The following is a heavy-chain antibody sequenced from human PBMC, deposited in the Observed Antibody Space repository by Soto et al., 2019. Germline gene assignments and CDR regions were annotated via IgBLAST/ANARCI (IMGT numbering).Heavy chain of an antibody. Sequence: EVQLVESGGGLVQPGGSPRLSCAASGLTVSTNYMNWVRQAPGKGLEWVSIIYSDGRTYHADSVKGRFTISRDNSKNMLYLQMNSLRTEDTAVYYCARVTTLACDYWGQGTLVTVSS. CDR3: ARVTTLACDY. CDR2: IYSDGRT. J-gene: IGHJ4*02. CDR1: GLTVSTNY. D-gene: IGHD3-22*01. V-gene: IGHV3-66*01.